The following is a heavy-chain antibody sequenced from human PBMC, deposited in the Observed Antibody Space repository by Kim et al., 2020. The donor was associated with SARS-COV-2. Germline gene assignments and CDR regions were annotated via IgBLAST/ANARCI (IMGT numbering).Heavy chain of an antibody. Sequence: SETLSLTCTVSGDSITSPGYYWGWIRQPAGKGLEWVGTVDDSGTTYYNPSLKSRLTVSADTSKNQFFLKLTAVTAADTGLYFCARPSRWIYNSDRWGQGT. J-gene: IGHJ4*02. CDR2: VDDSGTT. CDR3: ARPSRWIYNSDR. CDR1: GDSITSPGYY. V-gene: IGHV4-39*01. D-gene: IGHD5-12*01.